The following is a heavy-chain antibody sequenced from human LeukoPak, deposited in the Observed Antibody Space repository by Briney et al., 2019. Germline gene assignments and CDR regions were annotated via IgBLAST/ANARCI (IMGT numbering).Heavy chain of an antibody. J-gene: IGHJ4*02. CDR2: IYYSGST. Sequence: SETLSLTCTVSGGSISSYYWSWIRQPPGKGLEWIGYIYYSGSTNYNPSLKSRVTISVDTSKNQFSLKLSSVTAADTAVYYCARSLFYSSGVFDYWGQGTLVTVSS. D-gene: IGHD6-19*01. CDR3: ARSLFYSSGVFDY. V-gene: IGHV4-59*08. CDR1: GGSISSYY.